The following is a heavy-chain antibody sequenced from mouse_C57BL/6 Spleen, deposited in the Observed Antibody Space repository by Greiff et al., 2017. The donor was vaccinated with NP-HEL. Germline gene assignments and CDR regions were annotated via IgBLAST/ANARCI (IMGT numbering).Heavy chain of an antibody. J-gene: IGHJ2*01. CDR3: ARVYDYDYFDY. D-gene: IGHD2-4*01. CDR2: ILPGSGST. CDR1: GYTFTGYW. Sequence: QVQLQQSGAELMKPGASVKLSCKATGYTFTGYWIEWVKQRPGHGLEWIGEILPGSGSTNYTEKFKGTATFTADTSSNTAYMQRSSLTTEDSAIYYCARVYDYDYFDYWGQGTTLTVSS. V-gene: IGHV1-9*01.